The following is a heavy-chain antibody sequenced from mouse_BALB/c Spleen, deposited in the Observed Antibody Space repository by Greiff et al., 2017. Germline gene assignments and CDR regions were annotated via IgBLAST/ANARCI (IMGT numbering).Heavy chain of an antibody. CDR2: IWSGGST. Sequence: QVQLQQSGPGLVQPSQSLSITCTVSGFSLTSYGVHWVRQSPGKGLEWLGVIWSGGSTDYYAAFISRLSISTDNSTSQVFFKMNSLQANDTAIYYCARTLPYGGYFDGWGAGTTVTVSS. CDR3: ARTLPYGGYFDG. V-gene: IGHV2-2*02. D-gene: IGHD2-12*01. CDR1: GFSLTSYG. J-gene: IGHJ1*01.